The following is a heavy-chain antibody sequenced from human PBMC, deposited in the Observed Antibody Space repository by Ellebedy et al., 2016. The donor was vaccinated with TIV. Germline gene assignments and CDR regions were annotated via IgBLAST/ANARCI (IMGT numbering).Heavy chain of an antibody. D-gene: IGHD6-19*01. CDR1: GFAFNKYG. Sequence: GESLKISCAASGFAFNKYGMHWVRQAPGKGLEWVTFIRYDGTNQYYTDSVKGRFTSSRDNSKNTLYLQMNSLRAEDTAVYYCARARGWYGSDGMDVWGEGTTVTVSS. CDR2: IRYDGTNQ. CDR3: ARARGWYGSDGMDV. J-gene: IGHJ6*04. V-gene: IGHV3-30*02.